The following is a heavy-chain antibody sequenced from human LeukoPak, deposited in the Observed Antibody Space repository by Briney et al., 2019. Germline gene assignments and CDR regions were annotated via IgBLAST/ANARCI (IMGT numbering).Heavy chain of an antibody. CDR1: GDSISHYY. CDR3: ARQPVGAYSFDY. J-gene: IGHJ4*02. D-gene: IGHD3-16*01. Sequence: SETLSLTCTVSGDSISHYYWSWIRQPPGKGLEWIGYIYYSGSTNYNPSLKSRVTISVDTSKNQFSLKLSSVTAADTAVYYCARQPVGAYSFDYWGQGTLVTASS. CDR2: IYYSGST. V-gene: IGHV4-59*08.